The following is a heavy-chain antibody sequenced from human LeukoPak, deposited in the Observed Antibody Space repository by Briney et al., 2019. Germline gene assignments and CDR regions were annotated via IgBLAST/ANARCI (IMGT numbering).Heavy chain of an antibody. CDR2: IYYSGST. V-gene: IGHV4-59*01. J-gene: IGHJ6*02. CDR1: GGSFSGYY. CDR3: ARDTEGMDV. Sequence: PSETLSLTCAVYGGSFSGYYWSWIRQPPGKGLEWIGYIYYSGSTNYNPSLKSRVTISVDTSKNQFSLKLSSVTAADTAVYYCARDTEGMDVWGQGTTVTVSS. D-gene: IGHD4-17*01.